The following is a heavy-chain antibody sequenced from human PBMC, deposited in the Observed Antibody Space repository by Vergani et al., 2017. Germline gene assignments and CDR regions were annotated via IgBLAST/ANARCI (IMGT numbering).Heavy chain of an antibody. D-gene: IGHD4-17*01. V-gene: IGHV1-2*02. Sequence: QVQLVQSGAEVKKPGASVKVSCKASGYTFTGYYMHWVRQAPGQGLEWMGWINPNSGGTNYAQKFQGRVTMTTDTSTSTAYMELRSLRSDDTAVYYCARGLYGDYGFEIDYWGQGTLVTVSS. CDR3: ARGLYGDYGFEIDY. CDR2: INPNSGGT. J-gene: IGHJ4*02. CDR1: GYTFTGYY.